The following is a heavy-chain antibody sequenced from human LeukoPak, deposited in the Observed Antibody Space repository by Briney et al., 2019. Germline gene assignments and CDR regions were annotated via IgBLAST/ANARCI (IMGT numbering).Heavy chain of an antibody. D-gene: IGHD3-22*01. Sequence: TTSETLSLTCAVSGASISSYEWWSWARQPPGKGLEWIGEIRVSGNTNYNPSLKSRVTMSIDKSKNQFFLNLSSVTAADTAVYYCARVISSAWRQNDLWGQGTLVTVSS. V-gene: IGHV4-4*02. CDR2: IRVSGNT. CDR1: GASISSYEW. CDR3: ARVISSAWRQNDL. J-gene: IGHJ5*02.